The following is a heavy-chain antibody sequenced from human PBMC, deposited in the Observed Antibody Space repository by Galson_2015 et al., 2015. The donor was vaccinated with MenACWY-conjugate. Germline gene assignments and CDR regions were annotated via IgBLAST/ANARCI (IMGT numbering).Heavy chain of an antibody. J-gene: IGHJ4*02. Sequence: SETLSLTCTVFGASITSNYWSWFRQPPGKGLEWIAYIRENGDLKDNPPLKSRVTMSADKSKNQFSLRLISVTAADTAVYYCARIPTWGSSYGYLDYWGQGILVAVSS. CDR2: IRENGDL. CDR3: ARIPTWGSSYGYLDY. V-gene: IGHV4-59*08. CDR1: GASITSNY. D-gene: IGHD5-18*01.